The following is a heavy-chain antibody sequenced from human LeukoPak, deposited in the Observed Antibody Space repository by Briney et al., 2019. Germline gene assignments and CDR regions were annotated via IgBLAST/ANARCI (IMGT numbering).Heavy chain of an antibody. CDR2: IYPGDSDT. D-gene: IGHD1-1*01. Sequence: PGESLKISCKGSGYSFTSYWIGWARQMPGKGLEWMGIIYPGDSDTRYSPSFEGQVTISADKTISTAYLQWSSLKVSDTAMYFCARTQYKYGNADLDYWGQGTLVTVSS. J-gene: IGHJ4*02. CDR1: GYSFTSYW. V-gene: IGHV5-51*01. CDR3: ARTQYKYGNADLDY.